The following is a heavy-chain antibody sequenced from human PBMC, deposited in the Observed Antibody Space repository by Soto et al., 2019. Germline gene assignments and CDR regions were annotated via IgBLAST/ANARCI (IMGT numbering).Heavy chain of an antibody. CDR2: MNPNSGNR. J-gene: IGHJ6*03. CDR3: GRGGYVASFPSYPYYMAV. D-gene: IGHD2-2*01. V-gene: IGHV1-8*01. CDR1: GYTFTNYD. Sequence: QVQLVQSGAEVRKPGASVKVSCKASGYTFTNYDINWVRQAPGEGLEWMGWMNPNSGNRGFGQKFQGRVTMTSNTSISTAYMELTSLTSDDTAVYCCGRGGYVASFPSYPYYMAVWGEGTTVTVSS.